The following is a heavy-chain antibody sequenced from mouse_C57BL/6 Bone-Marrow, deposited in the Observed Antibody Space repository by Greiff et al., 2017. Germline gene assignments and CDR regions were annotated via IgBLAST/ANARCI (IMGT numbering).Heavy chain of an antibody. CDR2: IYPRSGNT. Sequence: QQSCKASGYTFTSYGISWVKQRTGQGLEWIGEIYPRSGNTYYNEKFKGKATLTADKSSSTAYMELRSLTSEDSAVYFCARGQLLRYLFDYWGQGTTLTVSS. V-gene: IGHV1-81*01. CDR1: GYTFTSYG. J-gene: IGHJ2*01. D-gene: IGHD1-1*01. CDR3: ARGQLLRYLFDY.